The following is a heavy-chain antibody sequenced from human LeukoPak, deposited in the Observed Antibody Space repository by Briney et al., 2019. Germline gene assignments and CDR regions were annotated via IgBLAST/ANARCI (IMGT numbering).Heavy chain of an antibody. CDR2: INPNSGGT. Sequence: KPGASVKVSCKASGYTFTSYDINWVRQATGQGLEWMGWINPNSGGTNYAQKFQGRVTMTRDTSISTAYMELSRLRSDDTAVYYCARVGCSSTSCYFHPSGYYFDYWGQGTLVTVSS. J-gene: IGHJ4*02. CDR3: ARVGCSSTSCYFHPSGYYFDY. V-gene: IGHV1-2*02. CDR1: GYTFTSYD. D-gene: IGHD2-2*01.